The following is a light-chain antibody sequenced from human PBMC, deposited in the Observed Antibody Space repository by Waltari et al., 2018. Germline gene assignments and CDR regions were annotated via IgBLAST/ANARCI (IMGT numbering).Light chain of an antibody. Sequence: QSMLTQPPSASGTPGHRVTFPCSGSSSNIGPNSVYWYQQLPGAAPKLLIYKNNQRPSGIPDRFSGSKSGTSASLAISGLRSEDETDYYCAAWDDSLSGWVFGGGTKVTVL. CDR1: SSNIGPNS. CDR3: AAWDDSLSGWV. J-gene: IGLJ3*02. V-gene: IGLV1-47*01. CDR2: KNN.